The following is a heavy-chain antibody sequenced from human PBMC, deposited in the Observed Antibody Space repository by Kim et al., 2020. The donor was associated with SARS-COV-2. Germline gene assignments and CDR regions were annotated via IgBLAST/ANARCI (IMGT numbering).Heavy chain of an antibody. CDR1: GFTFSSYG. CDR2: ISYDGSNK. Sequence: GGSLRLSCAASGFTFSSYGMHWVRQAPGKGLEWVAVISYDGSNKYYADSVKGRFTISRDNSKNTLYLQMNSLRAEDTAVYYCAKKGRRCESFYYWAQGT. V-gene: IGHV3-30*18. J-gene: IGHJ4*03. D-gene: IGHD1-26*01. CDR3: AKKGRRCESFYY.